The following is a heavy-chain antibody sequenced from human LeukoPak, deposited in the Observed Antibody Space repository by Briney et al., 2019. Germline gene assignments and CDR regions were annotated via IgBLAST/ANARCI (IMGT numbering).Heavy chain of an antibody. CDR2: IYYSGST. CDR1: GGSISSSSYY. J-gene: IGHJ4*02. D-gene: IGHD1-7*01. Sequence: SETLSLTCTVSGGSISSSSYYWGWIRQPPGKGLEWIGSIYYSGSTYYNPSLKSRVTISVDTSKNQFSLKLSSVTAADTAVYYCARLGGTRNWNYLDVGDYWGQGTLVTVSS. V-gene: IGHV4-39*01. CDR3: ARLGGTRNWNYLDVGDY.